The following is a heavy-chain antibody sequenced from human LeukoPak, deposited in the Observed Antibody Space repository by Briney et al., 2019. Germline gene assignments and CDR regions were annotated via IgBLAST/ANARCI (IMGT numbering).Heavy chain of an antibody. V-gene: IGHV4-30-2*01. CDR3: ARAYSSSYNWFDP. J-gene: IGHJ5*02. CDR2: IYHSGST. Sequence: SQTLSLTCTVSGGSISSGGYYWSWIRQPPGKGLEWIGYIYHSGSTYYNPSLKSRVTISVDRSKNQFSLQLNSVTPEDTAVYYCARAYSSSYNWFDPWGQGTLVTVSS. D-gene: IGHD6-13*01. CDR1: GGSISSGGYY.